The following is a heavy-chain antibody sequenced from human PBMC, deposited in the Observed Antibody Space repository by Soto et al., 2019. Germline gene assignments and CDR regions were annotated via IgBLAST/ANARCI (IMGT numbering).Heavy chain of an antibody. CDR3: AVYGSGRNNWFDP. D-gene: IGHD3-10*01. CDR2: IVVGSGNT. Sequence: SVKVSCKASGFTFTSSAVQWVRQARGQRLEWIGWIVVGSGNTNYAQKFQERVTITRDMSTSTAYMELSSLRSEDTAVYYCAVYGSGRNNWFDPWGQGTLVTVSS. J-gene: IGHJ5*02. CDR1: GFTFTSSA. V-gene: IGHV1-58*01.